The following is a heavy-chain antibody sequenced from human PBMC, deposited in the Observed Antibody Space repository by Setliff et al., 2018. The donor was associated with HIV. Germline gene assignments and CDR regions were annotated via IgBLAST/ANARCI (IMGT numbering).Heavy chain of an antibody. D-gene: IGHD2-2*01. J-gene: IGHJ4*02. CDR2: IIPSFGTV. CDR1: GYTFTTYG. Sequence: SVKVSCKPSGYTFTTYGLSWVRQAPGQGLEWTGGIIPSFGTVTYAQKFQGRVTITTDESMTTVYMELSSLRSEDTAVYYCARVRRGCSSHSCPLENWGQGTLVTVSS. CDR3: ARVRRGCSSHSCPLEN. V-gene: IGHV1-69*05.